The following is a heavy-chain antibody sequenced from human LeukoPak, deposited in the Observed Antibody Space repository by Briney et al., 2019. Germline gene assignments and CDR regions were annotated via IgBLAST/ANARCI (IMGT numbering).Heavy chain of an antibody. Sequence: GASVKVSCKASGYTFTGYYMHWVRQAPGQGLEWMGWINPNSGGTNYAQKFQGRVTMTRDTSISTAYMELSRLRSDDTAVYYCAREWCSGGSCYSPFYGMDVWGQGTTVPVSS. CDR1: GYTFTGYY. CDR3: AREWCSGGSCYSPFYGMDV. V-gene: IGHV1-2*02. CDR2: INPNSGGT. J-gene: IGHJ6*02. D-gene: IGHD2-15*01.